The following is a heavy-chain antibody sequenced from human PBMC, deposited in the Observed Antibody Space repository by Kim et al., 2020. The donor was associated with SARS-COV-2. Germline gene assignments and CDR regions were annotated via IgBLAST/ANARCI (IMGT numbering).Heavy chain of an antibody. V-gene: IGHV3-33*01. CDR1: GFTFSSYG. Sequence: GGSLRLSCAASGFTFSSYGMHWVRQAPGKGLEWVAVIWYDGSNKYYADSVKGRFTISRDNSKNTLYLQMNSLRAEDTAVYYCAREGSSTRGFWSGSGWFDPWGQGTLVTVSS. CDR3: AREGSSTRGFWSGSGWFDP. J-gene: IGHJ5*02. D-gene: IGHD3-3*01. CDR2: IWYDGSNK.